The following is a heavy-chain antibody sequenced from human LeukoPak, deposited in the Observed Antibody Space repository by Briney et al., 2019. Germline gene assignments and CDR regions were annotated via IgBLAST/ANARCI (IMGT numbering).Heavy chain of an antibody. J-gene: IGHJ5*02. CDR3: ARDLDDILTGYYPNWFDP. D-gene: IGHD3-9*01. V-gene: IGHV4-34*01. CDR2: INHKGST. CDR1: CVSFSGYY. Sequence: SETLPLTCSVYCVSFSGYYWSWIRQPPAKGVEWIGEINHKGSTNYNASVKSRVTTSVDTSKNQFSLKLCSVTTADTAVDYCARDLDDILTGYYPNWFDPWVQATLVTVSS.